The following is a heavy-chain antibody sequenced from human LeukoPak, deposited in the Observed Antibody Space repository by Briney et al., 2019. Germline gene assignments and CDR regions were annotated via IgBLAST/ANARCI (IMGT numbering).Heavy chain of an antibody. CDR2: IIPIFGTA. CDR3: ARLLTHYCGGDCYSERQNDY. CDR1: GGTFSSYA. V-gene: IGHV1-69*13. D-gene: IGHD2-21*02. Sequence: SVKVSCKASGGTFSSYAISWVRQAPGQGLEWMGGIIPIFGTANYAQKFQGRVTITADESTSTAYMELSSLRSEDTAVYYCARLLTHYCGGDCYSERQNDYWGQGTLVTVSS. J-gene: IGHJ4*02.